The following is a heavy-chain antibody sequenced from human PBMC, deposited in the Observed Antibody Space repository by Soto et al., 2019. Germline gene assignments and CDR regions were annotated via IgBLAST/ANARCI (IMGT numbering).Heavy chain of an antibody. V-gene: IGHV4-39*01. CDR2: IYYSGST. D-gene: IGHD6-19*01. CDR3: ASTGYSSGWNPLIDY. J-gene: IGHJ4*02. CDR1: GGSISSSSYY. Sequence: QLLESGPGLVKPSETLSLTCTVSGGSISSSSYYWGWIRQPPGKGLEWIGSIYYSGSTYYNPSLKSRVTISVDTSKNQFSLKLSSVTAADTAVYYCASTGYSSGWNPLIDYWGQGTLVTVSS.